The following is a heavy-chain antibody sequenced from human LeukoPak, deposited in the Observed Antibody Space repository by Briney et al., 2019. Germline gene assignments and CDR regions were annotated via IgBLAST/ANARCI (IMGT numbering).Heavy chain of an antibody. CDR3: ARLAEGSYWYFDL. J-gene: IGHJ2*01. CDR1: GYSLTTYG. D-gene: IGHD2-15*01. Sequence: ASVKVSCKAPGYSLTTYGLSWLRQAPAQGLEWMGWINTYNGQTNYAQNLQGRVTMTTDTSTNTAYMELRSLTSDDTALYYCARLAEGSYWYFDLWGRGTLVKVSS. CDR2: INTYNGQT. V-gene: IGHV1-18*01.